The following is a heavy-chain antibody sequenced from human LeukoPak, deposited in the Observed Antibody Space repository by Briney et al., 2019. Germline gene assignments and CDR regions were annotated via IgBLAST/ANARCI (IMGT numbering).Heavy chain of an antibody. Sequence: PGGSLRLSCAASGFTFSSYAMHWVRQAPGKGLEWVALISYHGSTEYYADSVKGRFTISRDNTKNSLYLQMDSLTADDTAVYFCACLRGPSDYWGQGTLVTVSS. CDR1: GFTFSSYA. CDR3: ACLRGPSDY. D-gene: IGHD4-17*01. V-gene: IGHV3-30*04. J-gene: IGHJ4*02. CDR2: ISYHGSTE.